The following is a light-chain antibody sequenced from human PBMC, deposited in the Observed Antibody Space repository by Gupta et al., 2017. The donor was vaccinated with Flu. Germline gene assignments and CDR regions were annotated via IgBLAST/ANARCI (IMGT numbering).Light chain of an antibody. CDR2: KTS. J-gene: IGKJ1*01. CDR1: QSITSY. CDR3: QQDSYYYTWT. Sequence: STLSASVGDRVTITCRASQSITSYLAWYQQKPGKGPKVLIYKTSNLESGVPSRFSDSGYGTEFTLTISSRQPDDFATYYCQQDSYYYTWTFGQGTKVEIK. V-gene: IGKV1-5*03.